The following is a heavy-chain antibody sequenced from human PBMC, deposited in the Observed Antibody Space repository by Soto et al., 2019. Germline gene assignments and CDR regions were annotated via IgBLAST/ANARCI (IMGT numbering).Heavy chain of an antibody. CDR2: INAGNGNT. J-gene: IGHJ4*02. CDR1: GYTFTVYA. V-gene: IGHV1-3*01. Sequence: ASVNVSCKASGYTFTVYAMHWVRQAPGQRLEWMGWINAGNGNTKYSQKFQGRVTITRDTSASTAYMELSSLRSEDTAVYYCARAVAVPADFDYWGQGTLVTVSS. CDR3: ARAVAVPADFDY. D-gene: IGHD6-19*01.